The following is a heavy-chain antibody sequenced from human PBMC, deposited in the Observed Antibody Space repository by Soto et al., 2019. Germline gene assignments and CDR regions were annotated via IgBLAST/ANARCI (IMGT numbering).Heavy chain of an antibody. D-gene: IGHD3-10*01. V-gene: IGHV3-21*01. Sequence: GGSLSLSCAASGSPFSSYSMNWVRQAPGKGLEWVSSISSSSYIYYADSVKGRFTISRDNAKNSLYLQMNSLRAEDTAVYYCARDTYYYGSGSYSPWGQGTLVTVSS. CDR3: ARDTYYYGSGSYSP. J-gene: IGHJ5*02. CDR1: GSPFSSYS. CDR2: ISSSSYI.